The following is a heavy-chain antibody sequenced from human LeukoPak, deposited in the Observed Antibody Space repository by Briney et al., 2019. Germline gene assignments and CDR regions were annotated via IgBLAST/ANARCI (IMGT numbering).Heavy chain of an antibody. J-gene: IGHJ4*02. CDR3: ARHAHGYYFDY. CDR1: DGSIKNYC. CDR2: NCYSGNT. V-gene: IGHV4-59*08. Sequence: ASETLSLTCTVSDGSIKNYCWSWIRQPPGKGLEWIGYNCYSGNTNHNPSLKSRVSTSLGMSRNQISLNLSSVTAADTAMYYCARHAHGYYFDYWGQGTLVTVSS.